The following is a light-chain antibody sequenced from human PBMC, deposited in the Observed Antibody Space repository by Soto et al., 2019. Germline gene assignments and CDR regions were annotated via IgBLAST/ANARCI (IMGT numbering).Light chain of an antibody. J-gene: IGKJ1*01. Sequence: AIRMTQSPSSFSASTGDRVTITCRASQGISSYLAWYQQKPGKAPKLLIYAASNLQSGVPSRFSGSGSGTDFTLTISCLQSEDFATYYCHQYYSYPSFGQGTKVEIK. CDR2: AAS. CDR3: HQYYSYPS. V-gene: IGKV1-8*01. CDR1: QGISSY.